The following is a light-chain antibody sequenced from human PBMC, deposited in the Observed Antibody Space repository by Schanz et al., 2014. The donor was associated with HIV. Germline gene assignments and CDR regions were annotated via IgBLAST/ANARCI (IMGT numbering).Light chain of an antibody. CDR3: QQYGSSPL. CDR2: RAS. V-gene: IGKV3-20*01. CDR1: QSVSSN. Sequence: ENVMTQSPATLSVSPGERATLTCRASQSVSSNLAWYQQKPGQAPRLLIYRASTRATGIPDRFSGSGSGTDFTLTISRLAPEDFAVYYCQQYGSSPLFGQGTKVEIK. J-gene: IGKJ1*01.